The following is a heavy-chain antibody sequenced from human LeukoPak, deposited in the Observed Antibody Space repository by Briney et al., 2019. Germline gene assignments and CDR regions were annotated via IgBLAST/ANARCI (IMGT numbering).Heavy chain of an antibody. CDR1: GYSISSGYY. CDR3: ARAYGGNSQYFQH. CDR2: IHHSGST. J-gene: IGHJ1*01. D-gene: IGHD4-23*01. Sequence: SETLSLTCTVSGYSISSGYYWGWIRQPPGKGLEWIGSIHHSGSTNYNPSLKSRVTISLDTSKNQFSLKLSSVTAADTAVYYCARAYGGNSQYFQHWGQGTLVTVSS. V-gene: IGHV4-38-2*02.